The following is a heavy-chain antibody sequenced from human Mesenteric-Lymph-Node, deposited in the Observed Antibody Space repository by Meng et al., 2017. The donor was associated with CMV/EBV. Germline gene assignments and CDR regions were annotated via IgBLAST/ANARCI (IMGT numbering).Heavy chain of an antibody. CDR3: ARHQRWLKSEGGFNY. J-gene: IGHJ4*02. Sequence: QEPITQVGEGLVKPTATLYLTSAVYGGSFSGYYWSWIRQPPRKGLECIGEINHSESTNYNPSLKSRVTISVDTSKNQFSLKLSSVTAADTAVYYCARHQRWLKSEGGFNYWGQGTLVTVSS. CDR1: GGSFSGYY. CDR2: INHSEST. D-gene: IGHD4-23*01. V-gene: IGHV4-34*01.